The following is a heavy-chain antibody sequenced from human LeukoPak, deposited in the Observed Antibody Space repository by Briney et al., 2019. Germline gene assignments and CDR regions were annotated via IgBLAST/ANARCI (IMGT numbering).Heavy chain of an antibody. J-gene: IGHJ4*02. V-gene: IGHV4-4*07. CDR2: IYTSGST. D-gene: IGHD4-23*01. Sequence: KPSETLSLTCTISGGSISSYYWSWIRQPAGKGLEWIGRIYTSGSTNYNPSLKSRVTMSVDTSKNQFSLKLSSVTAADTAVYYCASSATTVDPFDYWGQGTLVTVSS. CDR1: GGSISSYY. CDR3: ASSATTVDPFDY.